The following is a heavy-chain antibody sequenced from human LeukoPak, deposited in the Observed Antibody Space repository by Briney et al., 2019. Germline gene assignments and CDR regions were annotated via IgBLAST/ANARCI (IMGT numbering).Heavy chain of an antibody. CDR2: ISSSSSTI. Sequence: GGSLRLSCAASGFTFSSYSMNWVRQAPGKGLEWVSFISSSSSTIYYADSVKGRFTISRDNAKNSLYLQMNSLRAEDTAVYYCARAPEGTYYDFWSGYYPHYYYYYMDVWGKGTTVTVSS. CDR1: GFTFSSYS. V-gene: IGHV3-48*04. D-gene: IGHD3-3*01. CDR3: ARAPEGTYYDFWSGYYPHYYYYYMDV. J-gene: IGHJ6*03.